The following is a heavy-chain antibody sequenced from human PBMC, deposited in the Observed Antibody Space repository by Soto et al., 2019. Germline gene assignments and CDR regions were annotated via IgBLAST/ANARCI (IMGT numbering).Heavy chain of an antibody. D-gene: IGHD2-2*01. J-gene: IGHJ5*02. CDR1: GYTFTSYY. V-gene: IGHV1-46*01. CDR2: INPSGGST. CDR3: ARDRYCSSTTCPLSDWFDP. Sequence: ALVKVSCKASGYTFTSYYMHWVRQAPGQGLEWMGIINPSGGSTSYAQKFQGRVTMTRDTSTSTVYMELSSLRSEDTAVYYCARDRYCSSTTCPLSDWFDPWGQGTLVTVSS.